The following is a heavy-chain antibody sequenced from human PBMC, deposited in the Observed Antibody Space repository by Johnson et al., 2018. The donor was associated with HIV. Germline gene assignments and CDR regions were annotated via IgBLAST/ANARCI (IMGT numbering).Heavy chain of an antibody. Sequence: VQLLESGGGVVQPGGSLRVSCEGSGFSFHDYGMSWVRQAPGKGLEWVSGISWNSGSIGYADSVKGRFTISRDNPKNSLYLQMNSLRAEDTAVYFCARGDNAAAGDAFDIWGQGTMVTVSS. CDR1: GFSFHDYG. CDR2: ISWNSGSI. D-gene: IGHD6-13*01. V-gene: IGHV3-20*04. J-gene: IGHJ3*02. CDR3: ARGDNAAAGDAFDI.